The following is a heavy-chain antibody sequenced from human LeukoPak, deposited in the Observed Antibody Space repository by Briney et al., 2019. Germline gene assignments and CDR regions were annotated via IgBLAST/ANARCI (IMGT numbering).Heavy chain of an antibody. CDR1: GGSFSGYY. J-gene: IGHJ4*02. V-gene: IGHV4-34*01. D-gene: IGHD3-3*01. CDR2: INHSGST. CDR3: ARGRGKKLRFLEWLLVAPFDY. Sequence: PSETLSLTCAAYGGSFSGYYWSWIRQPPGKGLEWIGEINHSGSTNYNPSLKSRVTISVDTSKNQFSLKLSSVTAADTAVYYCARGRGKKLRFLEWLLVAPFDYWGQGTLVTVSS.